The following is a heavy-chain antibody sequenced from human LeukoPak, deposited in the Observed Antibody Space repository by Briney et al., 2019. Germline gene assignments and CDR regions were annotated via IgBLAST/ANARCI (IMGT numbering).Heavy chain of an antibody. CDR1: GGSTYEYH. V-gene: IGHV4-59*01. CDR3: ARGGRFVELNYFDP. J-gene: IGHJ5*02. Sequence: PSETLSLTCTVSGGSTYEYHWVWIRQSPGKGLEWIGDIYASGHTDYNLSLRSRLTMSIDPAQRRFSLTVKDVTAADTAVYYCARGGRFVELNYFDPWGQGILVIVSS. D-gene: IGHD3-3*01. CDR2: IYASGHT.